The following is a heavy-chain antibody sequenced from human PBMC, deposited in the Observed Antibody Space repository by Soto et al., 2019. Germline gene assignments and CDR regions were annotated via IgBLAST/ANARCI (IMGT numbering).Heavy chain of an antibody. Sequence: EVQVVESGGGLVQPGGSLRLSCAASGFSFSSYSMNWVRQAPGKGLEWVSFISTASSDIYYADSVKGRFTISRDNAKNSLYLQMNSLRAEDTAVYYCARLWCVGCSGHPPFDYWGQGTLVTVSS. CDR2: ISTASSDI. D-gene: IGHD2-15*01. J-gene: IGHJ4*02. V-gene: IGHV3-48*01. CDR3: ARLWCVGCSGHPPFDY. CDR1: GFSFSSYS.